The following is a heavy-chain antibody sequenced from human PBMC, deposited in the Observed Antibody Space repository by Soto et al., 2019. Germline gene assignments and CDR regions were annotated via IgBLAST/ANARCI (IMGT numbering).Heavy chain of an antibody. D-gene: IGHD3-10*01. CDR1: GGSISSSSYY. J-gene: IGHJ5*02. CDR3: ARQDFGYYYGSGSYKGDWFDP. CDR2: IYYSGST. V-gene: IGHV4-39*01. Sequence: PSETLSLTCTVSGGSISSSSYYWGWIRQPPGKGLEWIGSIYYSGSTYYNPSLKSRVTISVDTSKNQFSLKLSSVTAADTAVYYCARQDFGYYYGSGSYKGDWFDPWGQGTLVTVSS.